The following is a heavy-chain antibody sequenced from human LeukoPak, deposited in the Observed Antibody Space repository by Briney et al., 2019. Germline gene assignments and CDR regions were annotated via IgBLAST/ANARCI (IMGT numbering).Heavy chain of an antibody. J-gene: IGHJ6*03. D-gene: IGHD3-10*01. CDR1: GYTFTSYG. Sequence: ASVKVSCKASGYTFTSYGISWVRQAPGQGLEWMGWISAYNGKTNYAQKLQGRVTMTTDTSTSTAYMELRSLRSDDTAVYYCARAVRGRYYYYYMDVWGKGTTVTVSS. V-gene: IGHV1-18*01. CDR2: ISAYNGKT. CDR3: ARAVRGRYYYYYMDV.